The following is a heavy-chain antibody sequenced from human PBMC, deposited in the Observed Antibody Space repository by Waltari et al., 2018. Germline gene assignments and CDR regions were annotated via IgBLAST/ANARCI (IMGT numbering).Heavy chain of an antibody. CDR1: GLSFDDYV. CDR3: AKDMGVRGVILASEMDV. V-gene: IGHV3-9*01. J-gene: IGHJ6*02. CDR2: IRRNSGSI. Sequence: EVQLVESGGGLVQPGRSLRLSCAASGLSFDDYVMHWVRQAPRKGLGWVSGIRRNSGSIGYADSVTGRFTSSIDNSMKSLYLQMNRLRAEDTALYYCAKDMGVRGVILASEMDVWRQGTTVTVSS. D-gene: IGHD3-10*01.